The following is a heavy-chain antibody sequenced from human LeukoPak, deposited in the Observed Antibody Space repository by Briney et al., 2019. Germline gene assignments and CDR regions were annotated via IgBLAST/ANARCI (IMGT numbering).Heavy chain of an antibody. J-gene: IGHJ4*02. CDR3: AREHPEGGYLRDPYPFDY. CDR1: GYTFTGYY. D-gene: IGHD5-18*01. V-gene: IGHV1-2*02. Sequence: ASVKVSCKASGYTFTGYYMHWVRQAPGQGLEWMGWINPNSGGTNSAQKFQGRVTMTRDTSISTAYVELSSLRSDDTAVYYCAREHPEGGYLRDPYPFDYWGQGTLVTVSS. CDR2: INPNSGGT.